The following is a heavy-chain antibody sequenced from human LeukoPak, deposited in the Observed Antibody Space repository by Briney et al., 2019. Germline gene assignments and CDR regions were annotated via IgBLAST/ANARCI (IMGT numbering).Heavy chain of an antibody. CDR3: ARLWFGDRGDMDV. CDR2: INHSGST. D-gene: IGHD3-10*01. Sequence: SETLSLTCTVSGGSISSYYWSWIRQPPGKGLEWIGEINHSGSTNYNPSLKSRVTISVDTSKNQFSLKLSSVTAADTAVYYCARLWFGDRGDMDVWGKGTTVTVSS. J-gene: IGHJ6*03. CDR1: GGSISSYY. V-gene: IGHV4-34*01.